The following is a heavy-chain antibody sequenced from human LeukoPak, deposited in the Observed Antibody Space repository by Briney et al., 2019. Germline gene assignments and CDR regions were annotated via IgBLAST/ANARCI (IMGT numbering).Heavy chain of an antibody. CDR1: GGSISSGSYY. Sequence: SETLSLTCTVSGGSISSGSYYWSWIRQPAGKGLEWIGRIYTSGSINYNPSLKSRVTISVDTSKNQFSLRLSSVTAADTAVYYCARDSYYYDSSGEIRDAFDIWGQGTMVTVSS. CDR3: ARDSYYYDSSGEIRDAFDI. D-gene: IGHD3-22*01. V-gene: IGHV4-61*02. J-gene: IGHJ3*02. CDR2: IYTSGSI.